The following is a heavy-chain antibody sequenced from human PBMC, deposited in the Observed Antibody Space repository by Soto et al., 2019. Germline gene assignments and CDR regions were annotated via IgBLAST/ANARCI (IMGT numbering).Heavy chain of an antibody. CDR3: AHRLQQWVSEYYFDF. V-gene: IGHV2-5*02. CDR2: IFWDDDK. Sequence: QITLKESGPRLVKPTQTLTLNCTFSGFSLTTSEVGVGWIRQPPGRALEWLALIFWDDDKRYSPSLRSRLNITKDTTKNQVVLTITNVDPVDTATYYCAHRLQQWVSEYYFDFWGQGVLVTVSS. D-gene: IGHD6-19*01. J-gene: IGHJ4*02. CDR1: GFSLTTSEVG.